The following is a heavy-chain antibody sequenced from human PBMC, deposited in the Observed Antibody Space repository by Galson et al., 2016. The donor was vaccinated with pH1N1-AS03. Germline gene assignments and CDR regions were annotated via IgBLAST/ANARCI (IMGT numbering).Heavy chain of an antibody. CDR1: TYS. V-gene: IGHV4-59*08. J-gene: IGHJ6*02. Sequence: TYSWSWIRQPAGKGLEWIGYIFYTGNTKYNPSLKSRLTISVDTSRSQFSLRLSSVTAADTAVYYCARQGGYSSSWYVWGQGTTVTVSS. CDR3: ARQGGYSSSWYV. D-gene: IGHD6-13*01. CDR2: IFYTGNT.